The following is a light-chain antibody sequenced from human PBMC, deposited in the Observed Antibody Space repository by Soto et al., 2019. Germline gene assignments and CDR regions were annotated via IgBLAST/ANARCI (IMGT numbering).Light chain of an antibody. V-gene: IGKV1-5*03. CDR2: KSS. J-gene: IGKJ1*01. Sequence: DLQMTQSPSTLSASEGSRVTISCRAIPIVCLWLAWYQQKPGRAPKLLIYKSSILESGVPSRFSGSGSGTEFTLTISSLQPDDFATYYCQQFNTSPWTFGQGTKVEIK. CDR3: QQFNTSPWT. CDR1: PIVCLW.